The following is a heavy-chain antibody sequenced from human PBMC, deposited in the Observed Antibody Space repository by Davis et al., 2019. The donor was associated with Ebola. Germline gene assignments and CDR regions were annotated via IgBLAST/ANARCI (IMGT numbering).Heavy chain of an antibody. D-gene: IGHD1-26*01. Sequence: ASVKVSCKASGYTFTGYYMHWVRQAPGQGLEWMGRINPNSGGTNYAQKFQGRVTMTRDTSISTAYMELSRLRSDDTAVYYCARDTVGPGWFDPWGQGTLVTVSS. J-gene: IGHJ5*02. V-gene: IGHV1-2*06. CDR3: ARDTVGPGWFDP. CDR1: GYTFTGYY. CDR2: INPNSGGT.